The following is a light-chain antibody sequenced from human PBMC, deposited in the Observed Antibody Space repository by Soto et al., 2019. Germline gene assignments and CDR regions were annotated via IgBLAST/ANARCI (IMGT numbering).Light chain of an antibody. J-gene: IGKJ1*01. V-gene: IGKV3-11*01. CDR1: QSVGTS. Sequence: IVLILSPATLSLSPGERATLSCRASQSVGTSLAWYQQKPGQAPRLLIYDASTRATGIPARFSGSGSGTDFTLTISSLDPEDFAVYYCQQRSNWPWTFGQGTKVDIK. CDR3: QQRSNWPWT. CDR2: DAS.